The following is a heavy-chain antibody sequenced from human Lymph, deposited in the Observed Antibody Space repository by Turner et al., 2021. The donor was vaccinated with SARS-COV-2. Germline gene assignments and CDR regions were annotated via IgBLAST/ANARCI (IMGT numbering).Heavy chain of an antibody. J-gene: IGHJ4*02. CDR3: ARGPPDFPYYFDY. CDR1: GFTFSSYG. CDR2: ITFNSSYI. Sequence: EVQLVESGGGRVKPGGSLRHTRAASGFTFSSYGMNWVRQAPGKGLEWVSSITFNSSYIYYADSVKGRFTISRDNAKNSLYLQMNSLRAEDTAVYYCARGPPDFPYYFDYWGQGTLVTVSS. D-gene: IGHD2-21*02. V-gene: IGHV3-21*01.